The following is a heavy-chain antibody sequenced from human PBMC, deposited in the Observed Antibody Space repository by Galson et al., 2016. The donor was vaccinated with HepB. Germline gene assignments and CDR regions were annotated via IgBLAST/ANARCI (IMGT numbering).Heavy chain of an antibody. CDR2: FDPEAGET. J-gene: IGHJ4*02. CDR1: GYTLTEFP. V-gene: IGHV1-24*01. Sequence: SVKVSCKVSGYTLTEFPMHWVRQAPGEGLEWLGGFDPEAGETTYAQKFQGRVTMTEDTSTDTAYMELSSLRSEDTAIYYCATGVWFGDLPGDYWGQGTLVTVSS. D-gene: IGHD3-10*01. CDR3: ATGVWFGDLPGDY.